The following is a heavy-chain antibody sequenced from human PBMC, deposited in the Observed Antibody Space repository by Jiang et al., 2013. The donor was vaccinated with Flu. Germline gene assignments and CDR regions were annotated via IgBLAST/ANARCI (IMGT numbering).Heavy chain of an antibody. CDR3: ARSSGPYSSSWYETYYFDY. V-gene: IGHV3-20*03. CDR1: G. Sequence: GMSWVRQXPGRGWSGSLVLIGNGGSTGYADSVKGRFTISRDNAKNSLYLQMNSLRAEDTALYYCARSSGPYSSSWYETYYFDYWGQGTLVTVSS. D-gene: IGHD6-13*01. CDR2: LIGNGGST. J-gene: IGHJ4*02.